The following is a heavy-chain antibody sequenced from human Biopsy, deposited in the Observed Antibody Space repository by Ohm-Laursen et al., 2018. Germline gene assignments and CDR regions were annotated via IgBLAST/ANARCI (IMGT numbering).Heavy chain of an antibody. CDR3: ARLTGDQSY. D-gene: IGHD7-27*01. Sequence: LSLTCTVSGGSIKSYYWNWIRQSPGKGLEWIGFIYYTGHTNYNPSLKSRATISVDTSKNQFSLKVISVTAADTAVYYCARLTGDQSYWGQGILVTVSS. V-gene: IGHV4-59*01. CDR1: GGSIKSYY. CDR2: IYYTGHT. J-gene: IGHJ4*02.